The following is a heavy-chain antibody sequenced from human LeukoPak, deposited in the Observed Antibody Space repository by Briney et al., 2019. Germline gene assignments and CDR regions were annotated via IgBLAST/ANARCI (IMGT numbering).Heavy chain of an antibody. V-gene: IGHV1-2*02. J-gene: IGHJ6*03. CDR3: ARIGWPYYYYYYMDV. D-gene: IGHD6-19*01. CDR1: GNTLTELS. Sequence: GASVKVSCKVSGNTLTELSMHWVRQAPGKGLEWMGWINPNSGGTNYAQKFQGRVTMTRDTSISTAYMELSRLRSDDTAVYYCARIGWPYYYYYYMDVWGKGTTVTVSS. CDR2: INPNSGGT.